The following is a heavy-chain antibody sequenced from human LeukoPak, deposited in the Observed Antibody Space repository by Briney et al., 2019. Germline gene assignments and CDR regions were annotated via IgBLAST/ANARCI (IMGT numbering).Heavy chain of an antibody. J-gene: IGHJ4*02. CDR1: GGSISSGGYY. CDR2: IYYSGST. Sequence: SQTLSLTCTVSGGSISSGGYYWSWIRQHPGKGLEWIGYIYYSGSTYYNPSLKSRVTISVDTPKNQFSLKLSSVTAADTAVYYCARKVRAAGAFDYWGQGTLVTVSS. CDR3: ARKVRAAGAFDY. D-gene: IGHD6-25*01. V-gene: IGHV4-31*03.